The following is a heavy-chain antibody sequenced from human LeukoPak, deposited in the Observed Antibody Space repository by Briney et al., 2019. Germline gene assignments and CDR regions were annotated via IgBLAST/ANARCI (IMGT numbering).Heavy chain of an antibody. J-gene: IGHJ4*02. CDR3: AKGRESGYYYDY. D-gene: IGHD3-22*01. V-gene: IGHV3-23*01. CDR2: ICGSGGST. Sequence: GGSLTLSCAASGFTFSSYAMSWVRHPPGKGLEWVSAICGSGGSTYYAGSVKSRFTISRDNSKNTLYLEMNSVRAEDTAVYYCAKGRESGYYYDYWGQGTLVTVSS. CDR1: GFTFSSYA.